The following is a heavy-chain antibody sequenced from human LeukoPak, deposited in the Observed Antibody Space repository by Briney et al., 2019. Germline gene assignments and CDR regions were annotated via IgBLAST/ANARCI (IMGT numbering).Heavy chain of an antibody. CDR3: AKSLSVTMIVPNWFDP. Sequence: PGGSLRLSCAASGFTFSSYAMHWVRQAPGKGLEWVAVISYDGSNKYYADSVKGRFTISRDNSKNTLYLQMNSLRAEDTAVYYCAKSLSVTMIVPNWFDPWGQGTLVIVSS. V-gene: IGHV3-30*04. D-gene: IGHD3-22*01. CDR2: ISYDGSNK. J-gene: IGHJ5*02. CDR1: GFTFSSYA.